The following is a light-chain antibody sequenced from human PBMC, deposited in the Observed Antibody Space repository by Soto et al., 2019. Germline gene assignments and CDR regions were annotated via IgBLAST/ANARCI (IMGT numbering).Light chain of an antibody. J-gene: IGKJ4*01. CDR2: AAS. V-gene: IGKV1-39*01. Sequence: DIQMTQSPFSLSASVGDRITITCRASQSVSNYLNWYQHKPGKAPSLLIYAASTLQSGVPSRFSGSGSGTDFALTIRSLQPDDFATYFCQQSYSSPLTFGGGTKIEIK. CDR3: QQSYSSPLT. CDR1: QSVSNY.